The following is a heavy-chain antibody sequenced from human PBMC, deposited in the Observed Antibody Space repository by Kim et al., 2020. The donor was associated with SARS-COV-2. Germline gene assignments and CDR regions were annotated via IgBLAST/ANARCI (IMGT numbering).Heavy chain of an antibody. J-gene: IGHJ4*02. Sequence: GGSLRLSCAASGFNFRSHWMVWVRQTPGKGLMGVSRTDGDGSITLYADSVEGRFTVSRDNAKNTLFLQMDSLRVEDTAVYFCARDNSWAIDFWGQGTLATVSS. CDR2: TDGDGSIT. CDR1: GFNFRSHW. D-gene: IGHD3-16*01. V-gene: IGHV3-74*01. CDR3: ARDNSWAIDF.